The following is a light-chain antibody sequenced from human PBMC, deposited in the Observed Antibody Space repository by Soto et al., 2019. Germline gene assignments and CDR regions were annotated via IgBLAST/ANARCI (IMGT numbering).Light chain of an antibody. J-gene: IGKJ2*02. CDR1: QSISSW. Sequence: DIQMTQSPSTLSASVGDRVTITCRASQSISSWLAWYQQKPGKAPKLLIYDAYSLESGVPSRFSGSGSGTEFTRTISSLQPDDFATYYCQQYNSYSPCTFGQGTKLEIK. CDR3: QQYNSYSPCT. V-gene: IGKV1-5*01. CDR2: DAY.